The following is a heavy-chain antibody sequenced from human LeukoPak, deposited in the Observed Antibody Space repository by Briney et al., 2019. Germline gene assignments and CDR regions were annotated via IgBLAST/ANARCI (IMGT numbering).Heavy chain of an antibody. J-gene: IGHJ4*02. CDR2: TYYRSKLYN. Sequence: SQTLSLTCAISGDTFSSNSAAWNWSRQAPARGLEWLGRTYYRSKLYNDYAVSVKGRITISADTSKNQFSLQLNSVTPEDTAVYYCARSISGLGDWGQGTLVTVSS. D-gene: IGHD3-16*01. CDR3: ARSISGLGD. CDR1: GDTFSSNSAA. V-gene: IGHV6-1*01.